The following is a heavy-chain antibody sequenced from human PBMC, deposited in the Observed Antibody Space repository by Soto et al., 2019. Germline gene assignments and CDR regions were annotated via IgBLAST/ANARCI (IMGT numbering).Heavy chain of an antibody. V-gene: IGHV1-69*13. CDR2: IIPIFGTA. D-gene: IGHD6-19*01. CDR1: GGTFSSYA. CDR3: ARCPTPPYSSGWPYFDY. J-gene: IGHJ4*02. Sequence: SVKVSCKASGGTFSSYAISWVRQAPGQGLEWMGGIIPIFGTANYAQKFQGRVTITADESTSTAYMELSSLRSEDTAVYYCARCPTPPYSSGWPYFDYWGQGTLVTVSS.